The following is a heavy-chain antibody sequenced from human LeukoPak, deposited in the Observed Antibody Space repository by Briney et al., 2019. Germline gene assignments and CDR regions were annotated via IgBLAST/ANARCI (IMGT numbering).Heavy chain of an antibody. V-gene: IGHV4-38-2*02. CDR2: IYHSGST. Sequence: SETLSLTCTVSGYSISSGYYWGWIRQPPGKGLEWIGSIYHSGSTYYNPSLKSRVTMSVDTSKNQFSLKLSSVTAADTAVYYCARHLVAGAIYYYYYMDVWGKGTTVTVSS. D-gene: IGHD6-19*01. CDR1: GYSISSGYY. J-gene: IGHJ6*03. CDR3: ARHLVAGAIYYYYYMDV.